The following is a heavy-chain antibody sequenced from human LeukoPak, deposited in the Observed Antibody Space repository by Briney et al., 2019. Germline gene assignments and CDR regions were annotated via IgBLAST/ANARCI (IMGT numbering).Heavy chain of an antibody. CDR3: ARSRRAGSYLYYFDY. V-gene: IGHV1-46*01. CDR2: INPSGGST. J-gene: IGHJ4*02. Sequence: GASVKVSCKASGYTFTSYYMHWVRQAPGQGLEWMGIINPSGGSTSYAQKFQGGVTMTRDTSTSTVYMELSSLRSEDTAVYYCARSRRAGSYLYYFDYWGQGTLVTVSS. CDR1: GYTFTSYY. D-gene: IGHD1-26*01.